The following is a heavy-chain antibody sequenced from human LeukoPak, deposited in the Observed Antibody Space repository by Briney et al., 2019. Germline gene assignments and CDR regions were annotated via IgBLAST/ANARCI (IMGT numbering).Heavy chain of an antibody. CDR1: GGSISSYY. V-gene: IGHV4-59*08. J-gene: IGHJ6*02. Sequence: SETLSLTCTVSGGSISSYYWSWIRQPPGKGLKWIGYIYYSGSTNYNPSLKSRVTISVDTSKNQFSLKLSSVTAADTAVYYCARGHYYYGMDVWGQGTTVTVSS. CDR2: IYYSGST. CDR3: ARGHYYYGMDV.